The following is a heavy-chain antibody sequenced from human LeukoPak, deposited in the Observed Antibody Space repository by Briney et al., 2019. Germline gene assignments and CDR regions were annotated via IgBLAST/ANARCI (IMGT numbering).Heavy chain of an antibody. Sequence: PGGSLRLSCAASGFTFRSHAFHWVRQAPGKGLEWVAFISRDGNIQYYAESVKGRFTLSRDNSKNTVYLQMNSLRIEDTAVYYCARDGRVAYEMDVWGQGTTVTVSS. J-gene: IGHJ6*02. CDR2: ISRDGNIQ. V-gene: IGHV3-30-3*01. D-gene: IGHD2-15*01. CDR3: ARDGRVAYEMDV. CDR1: GFTFRSHA.